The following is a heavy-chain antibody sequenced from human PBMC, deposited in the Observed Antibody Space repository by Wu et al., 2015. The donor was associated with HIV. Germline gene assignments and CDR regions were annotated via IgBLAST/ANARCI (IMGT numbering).Heavy chain of an antibody. D-gene: IGHD2-2*01. CDR2: IIPIFGTA. Sequence: QVQLVQSGAEVKKPGSSVKVSCKASGGTFRSYAISWVRQAPGQGLEWMGRIIPIFGTANYAQKFQGRVTITADESTSTAYMELSSLRSEDTAVYYCARGCTSCYPPFYYYGMDVWGQGTTVTVSS. CDR3: ARGCTSCYPPFYYYGMDV. V-gene: IGHV1-69*13. J-gene: IGHJ6*02. CDR1: GGTFRSYA.